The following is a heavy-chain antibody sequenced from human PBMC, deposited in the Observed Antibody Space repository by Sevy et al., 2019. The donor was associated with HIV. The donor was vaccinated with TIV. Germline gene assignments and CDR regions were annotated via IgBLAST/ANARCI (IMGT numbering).Heavy chain of an antibody. D-gene: IGHD3-10*01. V-gene: IGHV4-38-2*01. J-gene: IGHJ4*02. CDR3: ARARVHFDY. CDR2: IYHSGST. CDR1: GYSISSGYY. Sequence: SETLSLTCAVSGYSISSGYYWGWIRQPPGKGLEWIGSIYHSGSTYYNPSLKSRVTISVDTSKNQFSLKLSSVTAADTAVYYCARARVHFDYWGQGTLVTVSS.